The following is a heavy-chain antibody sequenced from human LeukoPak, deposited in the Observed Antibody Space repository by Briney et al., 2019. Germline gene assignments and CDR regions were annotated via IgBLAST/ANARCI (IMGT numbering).Heavy chain of an antibody. CDR2: ISAYNGNT. D-gene: IGHD3-10*01. Sequence: GASVKVSCKASGYTFTSYGISWVRQAPGQGLEWMGWISAYNGNTNSAQKLQGRVTMTTDTSTSTAYMELRSLRSDDTAVYYCARDDGSGSRSLYGMDVWGQGTTVTVSS. CDR3: ARDDGSGSRSLYGMDV. J-gene: IGHJ6*02. V-gene: IGHV1-18*01. CDR1: GYTFTSYG.